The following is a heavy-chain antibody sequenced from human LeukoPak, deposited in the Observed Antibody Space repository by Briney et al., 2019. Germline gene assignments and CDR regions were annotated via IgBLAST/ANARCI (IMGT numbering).Heavy chain of an antibody. CDR1: GYTFSGYY. J-gene: IGHJ4*02. Sequence: GASVKVSCKASGYTFSGYYMHWVRLAPAQGPEWIGLINPNSGGTNYAQKFQGKVTMTSDTSMSTAYMELSRLRSDDRAVYYCARTSPQGYDSSGYLMGTNDYWGQGTLVTVSS. V-gene: IGHV1-2*02. CDR2: INPNSGGT. CDR3: ARTSPQGYDSSGYLMGTNDY. D-gene: IGHD3-22*01.